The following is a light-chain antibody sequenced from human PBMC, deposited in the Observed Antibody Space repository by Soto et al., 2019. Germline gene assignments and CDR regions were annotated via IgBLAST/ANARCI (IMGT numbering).Light chain of an antibody. CDR1: QSVSIN. CDR2: DAS. Sequence: VLTQSPGTRSVYKGERASLSCRASQSVSINLAWYQQKPGQAPRLLIYDASNRATGIPARFSGSGSGTDFTLTISSLEPDDCAVYYSQPRSNVVTFAPGTMVDIK. CDR3: QPRSNVVT. V-gene: IGKV3-11*01. J-gene: IGKJ3*01.